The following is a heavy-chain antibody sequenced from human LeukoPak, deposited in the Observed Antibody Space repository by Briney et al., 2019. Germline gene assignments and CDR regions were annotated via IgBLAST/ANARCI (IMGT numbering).Heavy chain of an antibody. D-gene: IGHD3-22*01. CDR3: ARAHYYDRTIQH. CDR2: IYYSGST. CDR1: GGSISSYY. J-gene: IGHJ1*01. V-gene: IGHV4-59*01. Sequence: SETLSLTCTVSGGSISSYYWSWIRQPPGKGLEWIGYIYYSGSTNYNPSLKSRVTISVDTSKNQFSLKLSPVTAADTAVYYCARAHYYDRTIQHWGQGTLVTVSS.